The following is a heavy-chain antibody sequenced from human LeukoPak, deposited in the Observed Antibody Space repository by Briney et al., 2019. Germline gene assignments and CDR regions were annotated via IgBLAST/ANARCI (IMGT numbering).Heavy chain of an antibody. Sequence: GGSLRLSCAASGFTFSSYWMHWARHAPGKGLVWVSRINSDVSTTSYADSVKGRFTISRDNAKNTLYLQMNSLGAEDTAVYYCARAGYSSSWYWGPTTNDAFDIWGQGTMVTVSS. J-gene: IGHJ3*02. D-gene: IGHD6-13*01. CDR2: INSDVSTT. CDR3: ARAGYSSSWYWGPTTNDAFDI. V-gene: IGHV3-74*01. CDR1: GFTFSSYW.